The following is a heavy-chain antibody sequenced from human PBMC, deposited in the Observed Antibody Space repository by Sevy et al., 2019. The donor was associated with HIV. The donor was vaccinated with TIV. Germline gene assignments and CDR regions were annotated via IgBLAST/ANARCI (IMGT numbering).Heavy chain of an antibody. Sequence: GGSLRLSCAASAFPFSSYAMSWVRQAPGKGLEWVANIDQDGSDKRYVDSVRGRFTISRDNANNFLYLQMSSLRADDTAVYYCARAGGWGNINHSNQILDIWGHGTKVTVSS. D-gene: IGHD3-16*01. CDR1: AFPFSSYA. V-gene: IGHV3-7*01. J-gene: IGHJ3*02. CDR2: IDQDGSDK. CDR3: ARAGGWGNINHSNQILDI.